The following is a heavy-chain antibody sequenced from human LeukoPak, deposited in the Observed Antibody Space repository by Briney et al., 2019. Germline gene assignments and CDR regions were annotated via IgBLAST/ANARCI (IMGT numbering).Heavy chain of an antibody. J-gene: IGHJ4*02. V-gene: IGHV3-7*01. Sequence: GGSLRLSCAASGFTFSSYWMSWVRQAPGKGLEWVANIKQDEREKYYVDSVKGRFSISRDNAKNSVYLQMDSLRAEATAVYYCARDAWRDRYFDYWGQGTLVTVSS. D-gene: IGHD1-1*01. CDR1: GFTFSSYW. CDR2: IKQDEREK. CDR3: ARDAWRDRYFDY.